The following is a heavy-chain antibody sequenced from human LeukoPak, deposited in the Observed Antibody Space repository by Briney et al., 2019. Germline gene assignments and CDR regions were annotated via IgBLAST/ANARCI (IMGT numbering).Heavy chain of an antibody. V-gene: IGHV3-21*01. CDR2: ISSSSSYI. CDR1: GFTFSSYS. Sequence: GGSLRLSCAASGFTFSSYSMNWVRQAPGKGLEWVSSISSSSSYIYYADSVKGRFTISRDNAKNSLYLQMNSLRAEDTAVYYCARGRFGESYFDCWGQGTLVTVSS. CDR3: ARGRFGESYFDC. J-gene: IGHJ4*02. D-gene: IGHD3-10*01.